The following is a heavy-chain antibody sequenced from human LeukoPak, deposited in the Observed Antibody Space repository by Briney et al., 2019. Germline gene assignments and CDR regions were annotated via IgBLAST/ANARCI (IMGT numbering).Heavy chain of an antibody. V-gene: IGHV3-21*04. J-gene: IGHJ6*03. Sequence: GGSLRLSCAASGFTSNTYTMNWVRQAPGKGLEWVSSISSGTSYIYYADSVKGRFTISRDNAKNSLYLQMNSLRAEDTAVYYCAKDSKIVGATFRSYHYMDVWGKGTAVTVSS. CDR1: GFTSNTYT. CDR2: ISSGTSYI. D-gene: IGHD1-26*01. CDR3: AKDSKIVGATFRSYHYMDV.